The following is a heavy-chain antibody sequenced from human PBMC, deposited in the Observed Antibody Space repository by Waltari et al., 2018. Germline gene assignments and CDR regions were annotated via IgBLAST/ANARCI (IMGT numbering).Heavy chain of an antibody. D-gene: IGHD3-16*02. CDR3: ATMITFGGVILPYYFDY. CDR2: IYYSGST. J-gene: IGHJ4*02. V-gene: IGHV4-30-4*08. CDR1: GGSISSGDYY. Sequence: QVQLQESGPGLVKPSQTLSLTCTVSGGSISSGDYYWSWIRQPPGKGLEWIGYIYYSGSTYYNPSLKSRVTRSVDTSKNQFSLKLSSVTAADTAVYYCATMITFGGVILPYYFDYWGQGTLVTVSS.